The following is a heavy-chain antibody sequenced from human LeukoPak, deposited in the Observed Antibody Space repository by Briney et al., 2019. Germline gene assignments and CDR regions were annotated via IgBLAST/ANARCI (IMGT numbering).Heavy chain of an antibody. CDR1: GFTFSSYW. V-gene: IGHV3-7*01. J-gene: IGHJ4*01. D-gene: IGHD6-13*01. CDR3: ARDGTAAGLYFDL. CDR2: IRQDGGEK. Sequence: GGSLRLSCAVSGFTFSSYWMNWVPQAPGKGLEWVASIRQDGGEKSYVDSVKGRFTISRDNTKNSLYLQMSSLRAEDTAVYYCARDGTAAGLYFDLWGQGTLVTVSS.